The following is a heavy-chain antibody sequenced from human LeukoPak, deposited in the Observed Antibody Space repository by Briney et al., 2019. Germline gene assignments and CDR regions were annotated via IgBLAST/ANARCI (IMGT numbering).Heavy chain of an antibody. Sequence: SVKVSCKASGGTFSSYAISWVRQAPGQGLEWMGGIIPIFGTANYAQKFQGRVTITADESTSTAYMELSSLRPEDTAVYYCARGQELFGDTLHYFDYWGQGTLVTVSS. J-gene: IGHJ4*02. CDR1: GGTFSSYA. D-gene: IGHD3-10*02. CDR2: IIPIFGTA. CDR3: ARGQELFGDTLHYFDY. V-gene: IGHV1-69*01.